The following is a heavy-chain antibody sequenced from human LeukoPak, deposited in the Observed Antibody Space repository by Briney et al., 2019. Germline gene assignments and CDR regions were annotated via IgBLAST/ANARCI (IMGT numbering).Heavy chain of an antibody. CDR3: ARGKKYNSGCFYFDY. CDR2: MYYSGNT. V-gene: IGHV4-39*01. D-gene: IGHD6-19*01. CDR1: GGSISSSTYY. J-gene: IGHJ4*02. Sequence: SETLSDSCTVSGGSISSSTYYWGWIRQPPGKGLEWIGSMYYSGNTYYNPSLKSRVTISVDTSKNQFSLKVNSVIAADTAVYYCARGKKYNSGCFYFDYWGQVALVTVSS.